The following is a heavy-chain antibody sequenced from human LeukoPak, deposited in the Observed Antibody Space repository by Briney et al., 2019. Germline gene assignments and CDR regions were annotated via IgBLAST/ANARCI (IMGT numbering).Heavy chain of an antibody. CDR3: ARHRGYSGSSHPFRPKSTTTLPPRYFDY. CDR1: GYSISSGYY. J-gene: IGHJ4*02. Sequence: KSSETLSLTCIVSGYSISSGYYWGWIRQPPGKGLEWIGEINHSGSTNYNPSLKSRVTISVDTSKNQFSLKLSSVTAADTAVYYCARHRGYSGSSHPFRPKSTTTLPPRYFDYWGQGTLVTVSS. V-gene: IGHV4-38-2*02. D-gene: IGHD1-26*01. CDR2: INHSGST.